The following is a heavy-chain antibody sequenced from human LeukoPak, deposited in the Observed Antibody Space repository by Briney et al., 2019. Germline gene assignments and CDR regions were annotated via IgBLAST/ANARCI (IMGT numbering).Heavy chain of an antibody. CDR2: INHSGST. J-gene: IGHJ6*02. D-gene: IGHD2-8*01. CDR1: GGSFSGYY. CDR3: ARGYNGARPSYYYYGMDV. V-gene: IGHV4-34*01. Sequence: PSETLSLTCAVYGGSFSGYYWSWIRQPPGKGLEWIGEINHSGSTSYNPSLKSRVTISVDTSKNQFSLKLSSVTAADTAVYYCARGYNGARPSYYYYGMDVWDQGTTVTVSS.